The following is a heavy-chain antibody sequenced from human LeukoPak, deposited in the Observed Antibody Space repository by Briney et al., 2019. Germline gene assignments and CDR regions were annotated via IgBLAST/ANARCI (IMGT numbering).Heavy chain of an antibody. V-gene: IGHV3-23*01. CDR1: GFTFSSYA. CDR2: ISGSGGST. D-gene: IGHD6-13*01. Sequence: GGSLRLSCAASGFTFSSYAMSWVHQAPGKGLEWVSAISGSGGSTYYADSVKGRFTISRDNSKNTLYLQMNSLRAEDTAVYYCAKKFISIAAECYFDYWGQGTLVTVSS. J-gene: IGHJ4*02. CDR3: AKKFISIAAECYFDY.